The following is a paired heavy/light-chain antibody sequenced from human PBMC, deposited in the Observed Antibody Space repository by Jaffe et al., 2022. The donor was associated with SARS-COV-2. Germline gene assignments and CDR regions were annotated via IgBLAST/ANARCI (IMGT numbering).Light chain of an antibody. CDR1: SSNIGAGYD. Sequence: QSGLTQPSSVSGAPGQKITISCTGSSSNIGAGYDVHWYQLLPGAAPKLLIYANSDRPSGVPDRFSGSKSGTSASLAISGLQAEDEADYYCQSFDSRLSGYVFGTGTKVTVL. CDR2: ANS. CDR3: QSFDSRLSGYV. V-gene: IGLV1-40*01. J-gene: IGLJ1*01.
Heavy chain of an antibody. CDR3: ARVRMGGHDY. D-gene: IGHD1-26*01. CDR2: IYYSGST. Sequence: QVQLQESGPGLVKPSETLSLTCTVSGDSISSYYWSWIRQPPGRGLEWIGYIYYSGSTNYNPSLKSRVTISLDTSKKQLSLKLRSVTAADTAVYYCARVRMGGHDYWGQGTLVTVSS. V-gene: IGHV4-59*01. CDR1: GDSISSYY. J-gene: IGHJ4*02.